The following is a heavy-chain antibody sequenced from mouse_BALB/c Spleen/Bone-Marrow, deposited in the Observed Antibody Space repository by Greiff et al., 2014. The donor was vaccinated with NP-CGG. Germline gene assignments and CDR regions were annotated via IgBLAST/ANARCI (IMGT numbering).Heavy chain of an antibody. CDR3: ARSLIRLRYFDY. D-gene: IGHD1-2*01. Sequence: VQLQQSGPGLVAPSQSLSITCTVSGLSLTSYGVHWVRQSPGKGLEWLGVIWAGGSTNYNSALMSRLSISKDNSESQVFLKMNSLQTDDTAMYYCARSLIRLRYFDYWGQGTTLTVSS. V-gene: IGHV2-9*02. J-gene: IGHJ2*01. CDR1: GLSLTSYG. CDR2: IWAGGST.